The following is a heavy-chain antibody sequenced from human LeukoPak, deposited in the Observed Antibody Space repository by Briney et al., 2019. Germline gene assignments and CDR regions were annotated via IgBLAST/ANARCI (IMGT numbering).Heavy chain of an antibody. Sequence: ASVKVSCKASGYTFTSYGISWVRQAPGQGLEWMGWISAYNGNTNYAQKLQGRVTMTTDTSTSAAYMELRSLRSDDTAVYYCARDRCGSTSCRRMDVWGQGTTVTVSS. CDR2: ISAYNGNT. J-gene: IGHJ6*02. D-gene: IGHD2-2*01. CDR1: GYTFTSYG. CDR3: ARDRCGSTSCRRMDV. V-gene: IGHV1-18*01.